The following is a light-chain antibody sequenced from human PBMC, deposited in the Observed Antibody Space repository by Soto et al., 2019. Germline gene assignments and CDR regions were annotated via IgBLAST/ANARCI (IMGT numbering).Light chain of an antibody. CDR3: QQYSSSPAT. V-gene: IGKV3-20*01. CDR2: GAS. J-gene: IGKJ1*01. CDR1: QSVRSSH. Sequence: EIVLTQSPGTLSLSPGERATLSCRASQSVRSSHLAWYQQKPGQAPRLLIYGASSRPTGIPDRFSGSGSGTDFTLTISRLEPEDFAVYSCQQYSSSPATFGQGTKVEI.